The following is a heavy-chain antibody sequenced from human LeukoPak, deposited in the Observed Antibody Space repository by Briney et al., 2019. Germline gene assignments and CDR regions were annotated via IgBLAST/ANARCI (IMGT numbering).Heavy chain of an antibody. CDR2: IYYRGTT. Sequence: SETLSLTCTVSGGSISTYYWSWIRQPPGKGLEWIGFIYYRGTTNYNPSLKSRVTISVDTSKNQFSLKLRSVTAADAAVYYCARRASSGSWYFFDYWGQGTLVTVSS. CDR1: GGSISTYY. CDR3: ARRASSGSWYFFDY. D-gene: IGHD6-13*01. V-gene: IGHV4-59*08. J-gene: IGHJ4*02.